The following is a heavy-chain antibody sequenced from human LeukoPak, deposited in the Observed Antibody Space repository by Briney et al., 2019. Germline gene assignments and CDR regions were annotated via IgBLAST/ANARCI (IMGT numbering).Heavy chain of an antibody. V-gene: IGHV3-21*04. D-gene: IGHD5-18*01. CDR2: IGISRTYI. J-gene: IGHJ4*02. CDR1: GFTLSNYS. CDR3: ARGAGYSYGPGADY. Sequence: GGSLRLSCAASGFTLSNYSMNWVRQAPGKGLEWVSSIGISRTYIYYADSVKGRFTISRDNAKNSLYLQMNSLRAEDTALYYCARGAGYSYGPGADYWGQGTLVTVSS.